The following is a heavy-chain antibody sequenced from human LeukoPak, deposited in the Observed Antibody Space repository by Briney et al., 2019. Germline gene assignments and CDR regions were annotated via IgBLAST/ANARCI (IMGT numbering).Heavy chain of an antibody. CDR2: ISAYNGDT. J-gene: IGHJ4*02. D-gene: IGHD2-2*01. Sequence: ASVKVSCKASGYTFTSHSISWVRQAPGQGLEWMGWISAYNGDTNSAQKFQGRVTMTRDTSISAASLELSGLTYDDTAVYFCASPSLQYCSSISCSGAYYLDLWGQGTLVTISS. CDR3: ASPSLQYCSSISCSGAYYLDL. CDR1: GYTFTSHS. V-gene: IGHV1-18*01.